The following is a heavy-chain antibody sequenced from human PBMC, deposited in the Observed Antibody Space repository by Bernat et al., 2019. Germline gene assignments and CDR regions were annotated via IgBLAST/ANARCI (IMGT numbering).Heavy chain of an antibody. CDR2: ICGSGGSA. V-gene: IGHV3-23*01. CDR3: AKAPRDLQQLVPFDY. D-gene: IGHD6-13*01. Sequence: EVQLLESGGGLVQPGGSLRLSCAASGFTFSSYAMSWVRQAPGKGLEWVSAICGSGGSAYYADTVKGRFTISRENSKNTLYLQMNSLRDEDTAVYYCAKAPRDLQQLVPFDYWGQGTLVTVSS. J-gene: IGHJ4*02. CDR1: GFTFSSYA.